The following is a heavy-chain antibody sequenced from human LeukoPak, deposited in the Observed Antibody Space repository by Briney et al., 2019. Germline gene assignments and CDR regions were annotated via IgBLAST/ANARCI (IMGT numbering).Heavy chain of an antibody. Sequence: GGSLRLSCAASGFTFSSYAMNWVRQAPGKGLEWVSTLSGSGSKTYYADSVKGRFTISRDNSKNTLYLQMNSLRAEDTAVYYCAKTEGYCGSASCYDSLYYYYHYIDVWAKGTSVTVSS. J-gene: IGHJ6*03. CDR3: AKTEGYCGSASCYDSLYYYYHYIDV. D-gene: IGHD2-2*01. CDR1: GFTFSSYA. V-gene: IGHV3-23*01. CDR2: LSGSGSKT.